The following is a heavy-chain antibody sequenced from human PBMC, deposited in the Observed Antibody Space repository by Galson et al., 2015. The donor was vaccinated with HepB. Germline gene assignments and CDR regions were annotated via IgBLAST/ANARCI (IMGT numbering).Heavy chain of an antibody. CDR3: ARSASLGGWFDP. D-gene: IGHD3-16*01. Sequence: SVKVSCKASGYTFTSYGITWVRQAPGQGLEWMGWISAHNGNTNYAQKLQGRVTMTTDTSTSTAYMELRSLRSDDTAVYYCARSASLGGWFDPWGQGTLVTVSS. J-gene: IGHJ5*02. V-gene: IGHV1-18*01. CDR1: GYTFTSYG. CDR2: ISAHNGNT.